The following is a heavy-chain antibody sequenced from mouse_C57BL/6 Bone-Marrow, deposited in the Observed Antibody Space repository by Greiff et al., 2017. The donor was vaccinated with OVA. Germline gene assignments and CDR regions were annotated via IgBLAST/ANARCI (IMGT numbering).Heavy chain of an antibody. CDR2: INPNNGGT. Sequence: EVQLQQSGPELVKPGASVKISCKASGYTFTDYYMNWVKQSHGKSLEWIGDINPNNGGTSYNQKFKGKATLTVDKSSSTAYMELRSLTSEDSAVYYCASDYDYAWFAYWGQGTLVTVSA. CDR1: GYTFTDYY. D-gene: IGHD2-4*01. J-gene: IGHJ3*01. V-gene: IGHV1-26*01. CDR3: ASDYDYAWFAY.